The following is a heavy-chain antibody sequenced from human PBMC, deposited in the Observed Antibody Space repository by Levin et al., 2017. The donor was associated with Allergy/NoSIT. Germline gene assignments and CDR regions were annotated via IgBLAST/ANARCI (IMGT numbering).Heavy chain of an antibody. Sequence: ETLSLTCAASGFTVSSNYMSWVRQAPGQGLEWVSVMYSGGVTYYADSVKGRFSISRDNSKNTLYLQMNSLRVEDTAVYFCARDGPRASNYFYGMDVWGQGTTVTVSS. CDR3: ARDGPRASNYFYGMDV. V-gene: IGHV3-66*01. CDR2: MYSGGVT. J-gene: IGHJ6*02. CDR1: GFTVSSNY.